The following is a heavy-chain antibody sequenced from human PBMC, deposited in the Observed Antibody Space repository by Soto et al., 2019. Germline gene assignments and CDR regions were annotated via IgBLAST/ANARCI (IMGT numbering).Heavy chain of an antibody. V-gene: IGHV1-69*13. Sequence: ALVKVSCKASGGTFSSYAISWVRQAPGQGLEWMGGIIPIFGTANYAQKFQGRVTITADESTSTAYMELSSLRSEDTAVYYCASGNYYDSSGQGGIGYWGQGTQVTVSS. CDR1: GGTFSSYA. CDR2: IIPIFGTA. CDR3: ASGNYYDSSGQGGIGY. D-gene: IGHD3-22*01. J-gene: IGHJ4*02.